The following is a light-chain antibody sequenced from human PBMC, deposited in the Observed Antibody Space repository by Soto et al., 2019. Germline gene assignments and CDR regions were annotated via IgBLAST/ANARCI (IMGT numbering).Light chain of an antibody. CDR3: QQYNSYSQT. CDR2: DAS. CDR1: QSISSW. V-gene: IGKV1-5*01. J-gene: IGKJ2*01. Sequence: DIQMTQSPSTLSASVGDRVTITCRASQSISSWLAWYQQKPGKAPKLLIYDASSLESGVPSRFSGSGSGTEFTLTISSLQPDDFATYYCQQYNSYSQTFGQGTKLDIK.